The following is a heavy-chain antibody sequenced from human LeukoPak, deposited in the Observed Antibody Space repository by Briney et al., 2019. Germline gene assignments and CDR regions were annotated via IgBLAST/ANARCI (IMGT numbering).Heavy chain of an antibody. J-gene: IGHJ4*02. Sequence: PSETLSLTCTVSGGSISSSSYYWGWIRQPPGKGLEWIGSIYYSGSTYYNPSLKSRVTISVDTSKNQFSLKLSSVTAADTAVYYCARAFSGPDHGKAFDYWGQGTLVTVSS. CDR3: ARAFSGPDHGKAFDY. CDR2: IYYSGST. CDR1: GGSISSSSYY. V-gene: IGHV4-39*07. D-gene: IGHD1-26*01.